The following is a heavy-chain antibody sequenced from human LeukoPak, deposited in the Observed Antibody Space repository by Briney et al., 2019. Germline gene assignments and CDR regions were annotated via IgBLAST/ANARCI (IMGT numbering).Heavy chain of an antibody. CDR2: IYYSGTT. J-gene: IGHJ5*02. D-gene: IGHD2-8*01. CDR1: GGSISSNY. CDR3: ARRDVWDSWFDP. V-gene: IGHV4-59*08. Sequence: SETLSLTCTVSGGSISSNYWSWIRQPPGKGLEWIGCIYYSGTTNYNPSLKSRVTISVDTSKNQFSLKLSSVTAADTAVYYCARRDVWDSWFDPRGQGTLVTVSS.